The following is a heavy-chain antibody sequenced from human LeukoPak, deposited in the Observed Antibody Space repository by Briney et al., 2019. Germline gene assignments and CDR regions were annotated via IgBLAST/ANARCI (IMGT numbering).Heavy chain of an antibody. D-gene: IGHD4-17*01. J-gene: IGHJ6*03. V-gene: IGHV3-48*03. CDR1: GFTFSSYE. CDR3: ASYGEYYYYMDV. Sequence: GGSLRLSCAASGFTFSSYEMNWVRQAPGKGLEWVSYISSSGSTIYCADSVKGRFTISRDNAKNSLYLQMNSLRAEDTAVYYCASYGEYYYYMDVWGEGTTVTVSS. CDR2: ISSSGSTI.